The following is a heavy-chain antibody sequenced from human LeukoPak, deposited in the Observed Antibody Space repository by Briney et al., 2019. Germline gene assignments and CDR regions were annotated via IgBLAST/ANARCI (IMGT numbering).Heavy chain of an antibody. J-gene: IGHJ4*02. CDR1: GYSISSVYY. D-gene: IGHD3-22*01. Sequence: SETLSLTCTVSGYSISSVYYWGWIRQPPGKGLEWIGSIYHSGSTYYNPSLKSRVTISVDTSKNQFSLKLSSVTAADTAVYYCARAPYDSSGGLFDYWGQGTLVTVSS. CDR2: IYHSGST. V-gene: IGHV4-38-2*02. CDR3: ARAPYDSSGGLFDY.